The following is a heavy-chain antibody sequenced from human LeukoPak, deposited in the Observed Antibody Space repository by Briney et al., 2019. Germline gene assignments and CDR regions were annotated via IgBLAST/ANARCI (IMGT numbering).Heavy chain of an antibody. J-gene: IGHJ4*02. CDR2: IYYSGST. Sequence: PSETLSLTCTVSGGSISSSSYYWGWIRQPPGKGLEWIGSIYYSGSTYYNPSLKSRVTISVDTSKNQFSLKLSSVTAADTAVYYCARASLRGPPYWGQGTLVTVSS. CDR1: GGSISSSSYY. CDR3: ARASLRGPPY. V-gene: IGHV4-39*07. D-gene: IGHD3-16*01.